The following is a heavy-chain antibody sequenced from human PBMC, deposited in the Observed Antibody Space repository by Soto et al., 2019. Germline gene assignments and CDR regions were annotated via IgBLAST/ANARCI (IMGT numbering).Heavy chain of an antibody. J-gene: IGHJ6*02. CDR3: AKDPPWTVGPLAMDV. Sequence: GGSLRLACGGSGFTFRSYTMNWVRQAPGKGLEWFSGIRGSSPYTFYAESVKGRFTISRDDPKNTLYLDMNSLRVEDTAVYYCAKDPPWTVGPLAMDVWGQGTTVTVSS. CDR1: GFTFRSYT. D-gene: IGHD2-2*01. V-gene: IGHV3-23*01. CDR2: IRGSSPYT.